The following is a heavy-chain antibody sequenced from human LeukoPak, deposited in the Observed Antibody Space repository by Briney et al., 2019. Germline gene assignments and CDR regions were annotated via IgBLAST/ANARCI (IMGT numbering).Heavy chain of an antibody. CDR3: ARSDRGDYNFDY. D-gene: IGHD4-17*01. CDR2: ISFDGSQK. Sequence: PGRSLRLSCAVSGFSVGGYALHWVRQAPGKGLEWVAVISFDGSQKYYADSVKGRFTISRDTFKSTLFLQMDSLSGEDTGFYYCARSDRGDYNFDYWGQGTLVTVSS. CDR1: GFSVGGYA. V-gene: IGHV3-30*04. J-gene: IGHJ4*02.